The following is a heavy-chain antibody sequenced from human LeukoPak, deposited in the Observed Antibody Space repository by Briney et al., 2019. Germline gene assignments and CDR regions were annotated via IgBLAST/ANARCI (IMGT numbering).Heavy chain of an antibody. CDR2: INPSGGST. D-gene: IGHD2-21*02. J-gene: IGHJ5*02. CDR1: GYTFTSYY. Sequence: GASVKVSCKASGYTFTSYYMHWVRQAPGQGLEWMGIINPSGGSTSYAQKFQGRVTMTRDTSTSTVYMELSSLRSEDTAVYYCARDKVVVTVGNWFDPWGQGTLVTVSS. CDR3: ARDKVVVTVGNWFDP. V-gene: IGHV1-46*01.